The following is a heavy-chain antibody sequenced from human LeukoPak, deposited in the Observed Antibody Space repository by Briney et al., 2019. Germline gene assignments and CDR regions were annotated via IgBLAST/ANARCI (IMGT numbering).Heavy chain of an antibody. CDR1: GITLSNYG. Sequence: PGGSLRLSCAVSGITLSNYGMSWVRQAPGKGLEWVSVIHRDGRIEYADSVKGRFTISRDTAENTLSLQMNSLRDEDTAVYYCARDSGSSSWAYSWGQGTLVTVSS. J-gene: IGHJ4*02. CDR3: ARDSGSSSWAYS. V-gene: IGHV3-66*02. CDR2: IHRDGRI. D-gene: IGHD6-6*01.